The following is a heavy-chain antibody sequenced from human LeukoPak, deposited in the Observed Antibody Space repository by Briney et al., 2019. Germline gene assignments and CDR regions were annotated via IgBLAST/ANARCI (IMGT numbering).Heavy chain of an antibody. J-gene: IGHJ4*02. D-gene: IGHD4-11*01. V-gene: IGHV1-18*01. CDR3: AGVTTFVGYDWYYFDY. Sequence: ASVKVSCKASGYTFTSYGISWVRQAPGQGLEWMGWISAYNGNTNYAQKLQGRVTITADESTSTAYMELSSLRSEDTAVYYCAGVTTFVGYDWYYFDYWGQGTLVTVSS. CDR1: GYTFTSYG. CDR2: ISAYNGNT.